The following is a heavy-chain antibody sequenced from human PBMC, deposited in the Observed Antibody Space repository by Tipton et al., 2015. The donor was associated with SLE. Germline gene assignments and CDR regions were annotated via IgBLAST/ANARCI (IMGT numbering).Heavy chain of an antibody. D-gene: IGHD2/OR15-2a*01. CDR2: ISRSSSYI. CDR1: GFIFSRFS. J-gene: IGHJ4*02. V-gene: IGHV3-21*06. Sequence: SLRLSCAASGFIFSRFSMNWVRQAPGKGLEWVSSISRSSSYIYNADSVEGRFTISRDNAKNSLYLQMNSLRAEDTAVYYCARGKYYFDYWGQGALVTVSS. CDR3: ARGKYYFDY.